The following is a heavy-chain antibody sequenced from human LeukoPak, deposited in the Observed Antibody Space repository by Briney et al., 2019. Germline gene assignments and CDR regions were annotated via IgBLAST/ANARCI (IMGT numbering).Heavy chain of an antibody. CDR1: GGSISSSSYY. J-gene: IGHJ4*02. CDR3: VGVLYGSGRPY. CDR2: IYYSGST. D-gene: IGHD3-10*01. Sequence: SETLSLTCTVSGGSISSSSYYWSWIRQPPGKGLEWIGYIYYSGSTNYNPSLKSRVTISVDTSKNQFSLKLSSVTAADTAVYYCVGVLYGSGRPYWGQGTLVTVSS. V-gene: IGHV4-61*05.